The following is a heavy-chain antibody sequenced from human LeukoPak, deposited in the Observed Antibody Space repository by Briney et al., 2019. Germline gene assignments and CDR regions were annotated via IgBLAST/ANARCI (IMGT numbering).Heavy chain of an antibody. D-gene: IGHD2-2*02. CDR3: ARDRYCSSTSCYTAGGWFDP. CDR1: GGSISSYY. V-gene: IGHV4-4*07. J-gene: IGHJ5*02. Sequence: SETLSLTCTVSGGSISSYYWSWIRQPAGKGLEWIGRIYTSGSTNYNPSLKSRVTMSVDTSKNQFYLKLSSVAAADTAVYYCARDRYCSSTSCYTAGGWFDPWGQGTLVTVSS. CDR2: IYTSGST.